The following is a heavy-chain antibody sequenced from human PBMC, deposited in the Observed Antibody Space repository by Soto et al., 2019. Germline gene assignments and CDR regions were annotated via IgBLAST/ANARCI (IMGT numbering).Heavy chain of an antibody. V-gene: IGHV4-61*01. CDR3: ARIGWGGDS. D-gene: IGHD7-27*01. CDR2: IPNNGSP. CDR1: GGSVRTGSYH. Sequence: SDTLSLTCSVSGGSVRTGSYHWSWIRQPPGKGLEWIGFIPNNGSPDYNPSLKSRVVVSIDRSKNQFSLKVNSVTAADTAVYFCARIGWGGDSWGQGTLVTVSS. J-gene: IGHJ4*02.